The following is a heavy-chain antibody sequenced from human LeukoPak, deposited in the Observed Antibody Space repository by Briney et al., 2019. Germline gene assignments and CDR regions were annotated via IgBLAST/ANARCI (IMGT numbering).Heavy chain of an antibody. J-gene: IGHJ4*02. V-gene: IGHV3-13*01. D-gene: IGHD3-3*01. CDR1: GFTFSSYD. CDR3: ARGGDFWSGPDY. Sequence: GGSLRLSCAASGFTFSSYDMHWVRQAPGKGLEWVSAIGTAGDTYHPGSVKGRFTISRENAKNSLYLQMNSLRAGDTAVYYCARGGDFWSGPDYWGQGTLVTVSA. CDR2: IGTAGDT.